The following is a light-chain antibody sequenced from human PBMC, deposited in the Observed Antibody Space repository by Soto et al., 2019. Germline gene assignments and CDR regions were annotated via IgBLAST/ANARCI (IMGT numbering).Light chain of an antibody. J-gene: IGLJ2*01. Sequence: QSALTQPASVSGSPGQSITISCTGTSRDVGGYNNVSWYQQHPGKTPKLMIFEVSNRPSGVSNRFSGSKSGNTASLTISGLQDEDEADYYCSSYASTSTVLFGGGTKLTVL. V-gene: IGLV2-14*01. CDR2: EVS. CDR3: SSYASTSTVL. CDR1: SRDVGGYNN.